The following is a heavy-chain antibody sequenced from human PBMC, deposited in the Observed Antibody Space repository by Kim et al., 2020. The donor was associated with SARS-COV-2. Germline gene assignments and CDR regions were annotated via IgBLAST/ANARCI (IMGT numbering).Heavy chain of an antibody. J-gene: IGHJ3*02. CDR2: IIPIFGTA. CDR3: ARDPKLRYFDWLQAGDAFDI. CDR1: GGTFSSYA. V-gene: IGHV1-69*13. Sequence: SVKVSCKASGGTFSSYAISWVRQAPGQGLEWMGVIIPIFGTANYAQKFQGRVTITADESTSTAYMELSSLRSEDTAVYYCARDPKLRYFDWLQAGDAFDIWGQGTMVTVSS. D-gene: IGHD3-9*01.